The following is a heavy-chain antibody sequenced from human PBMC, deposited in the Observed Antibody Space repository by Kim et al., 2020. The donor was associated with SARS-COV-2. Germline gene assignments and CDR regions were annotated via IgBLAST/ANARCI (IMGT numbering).Heavy chain of an antibody. Sequence: GGSLRLSCAASGFTFSSYGMHWVRQAPGKGLEWVAVIWYDGSNKYYADSVKGRFTISRDNSKNTLYLQMNSLRAEDTAVYYCAKSGGRIPFDYWGQGTLVTVSS. CDR3: AKSGGRIPFDY. D-gene: IGHD3-16*01. CDR1: GFTFSSYG. V-gene: IGHV3-33*06. J-gene: IGHJ4*02. CDR2: IWYDGSNK.